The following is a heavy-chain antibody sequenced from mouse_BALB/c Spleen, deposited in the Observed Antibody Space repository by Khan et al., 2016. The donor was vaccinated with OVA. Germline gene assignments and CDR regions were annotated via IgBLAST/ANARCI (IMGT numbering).Heavy chain of an antibody. D-gene: IGHD3-2*02. J-gene: IGHJ2*01. CDR2: IYPGTDNS. V-gene: IGHV1-76*01. Sequence: QVQLKESGAELVRPGASVKLSCKTSGYIFTSYWIYWVKQRSGQGLEWIARIYPGTDNSYYNEKFKDKATLTADKSSSTAYMQLSSLKSEDSDVYFCAREEALDHFDHWGQGTTLTGSS. CDR3: AREEALDHFDH. CDR1: GYIFTSYW.